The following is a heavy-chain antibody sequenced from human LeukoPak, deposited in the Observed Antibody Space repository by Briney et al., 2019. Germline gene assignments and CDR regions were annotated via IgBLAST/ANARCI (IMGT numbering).Heavy chain of an antibody. CDR1: GYTFTSYA. D-gene: IGHD3-9*01. V-gene: IGHV7-4-1*02. CDR3: ARGRLLRYFDWLLNY. CDR2: INTNTGNP. J-gene: IGHJ4*02. Sequence: GASVKVSCKASGYTFTSYAMNWVRQAPGQGLEWMGWINTNTGNPTYAQGFTGRFVLSLDTSVSTAYLQISSLKAEDTAVYYCARGRLLRYFDWLLNYWGQGTLVTVSS.